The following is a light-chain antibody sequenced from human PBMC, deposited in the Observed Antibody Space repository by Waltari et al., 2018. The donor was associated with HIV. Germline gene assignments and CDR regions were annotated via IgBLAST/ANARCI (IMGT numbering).Light chain of an antibody. CDR2: KVS. Sequence: DVVLTQSPLSLPVTLGQPASISCRSRQSLIYRDGNTSLSWFQQRPGQSPRRLIYKVSSRDSGVPDRFSGSGLGTDFTLKISKVEAEDVGVYYCMQGTHWPPYTFGQGTRLEIK. V-gene: IGKV2-30*01. CDR1: QSLIYRDGNTS. J-gene: IGKJ2*01. CDR3: MQGTHWPPYT.